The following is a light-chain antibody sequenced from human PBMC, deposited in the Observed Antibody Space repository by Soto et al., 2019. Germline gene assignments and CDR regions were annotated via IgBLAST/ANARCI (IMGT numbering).Light chain of an antibody. CDR1: SFNIGSNS. Sequence: QSVLTQPPSASGTPGQRVTISCSGSSFNIGSNSVNWYQQLPGAAPKLLIYSNNQRPSGVPDRFSGSKSGTSASLAISGLQSEDEADYYCAAWDDRLTGHVVFGGWTQLTVL. CDR2: SNN. J-gene: IGLJ2*01. V-gene: IGLV1-44*01. CDR3: AAWDDRLTGHVV.